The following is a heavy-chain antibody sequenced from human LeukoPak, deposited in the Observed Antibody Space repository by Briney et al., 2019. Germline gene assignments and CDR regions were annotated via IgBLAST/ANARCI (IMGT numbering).Heavy chain of an antibody. CDR1: GGSISSYY. J-gene: IGHJ4*02. Sequence: SETLSLTCTVSGGSISSYYWSWLRQPPGKGLEWIGYIYTSGSTNYNPSLKSRVTISVDTSKNQFSLKLSSVTAADTAVYYCARFSNRIDYFDYWGQGTLVTVSS. CDR3: ARFSNRIDYFDY. V-gene: IGHV4-4*09. CDR2: IYTSGST. D-gene: IGHD1-14*01.